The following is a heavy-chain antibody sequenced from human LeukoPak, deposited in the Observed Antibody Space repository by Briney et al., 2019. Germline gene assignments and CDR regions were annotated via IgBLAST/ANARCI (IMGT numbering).Heavy chain of an antibody. J-gene: IGHJ4*02. CDR3: ARPPQASSGWSDPFDY. D-gene: IGHD6-19*01. Sequence: ASVKVSCKASGYTFTGYYMHWVRQAPGQGLEWMGWINSNSGGTNYAQKFQGRVTMTRDTSISTAYMELSRLRSDDTAVYYCARPPQASSGWSDPFDYWGQGTLVTVSS. V-gene: IGHV1-2*02. CDR1: GYTFTGYY. CDR2: INSNSGGT.